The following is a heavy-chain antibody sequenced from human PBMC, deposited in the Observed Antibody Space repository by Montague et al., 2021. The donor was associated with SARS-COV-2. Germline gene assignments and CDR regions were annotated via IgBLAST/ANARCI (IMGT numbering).Heavy chain of an antibody. D-gene: IGHD1-26*01. CDR3: AATLGGRYYWADYYFDS. CDR1: GGSISSYY. V-gene: IGHV4-59*01. J-gene: IGHJ4*02. Sequence: SETLSLTYTVSGGSISSYYWSWIRQTPGKGLEWIGYLYYSVSTXXXPSXXXRVAMSVDTSKNQFSLRLTSVTAADTALYYCAATLGGRYYWADYYFDSWGPGTLVAVSS. CDR2: LYYSVST.